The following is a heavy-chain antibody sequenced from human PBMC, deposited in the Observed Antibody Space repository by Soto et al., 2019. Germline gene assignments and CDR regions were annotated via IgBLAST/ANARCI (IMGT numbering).Heavy chain of an antibody. CDR1: GFTFSDYY. Sequence: QVQVVESGGGLVKPGGSLRLSCAASGFTFSDYYMNWIRQAPGKGLEWVSYISSSSDYTKYADSVKGRFPISRDNAKSSLYRQMNSLRAEDTAVYYCARGGVRGTTSRGQVYNWGQGTLVTVSS. CDR3: ARGGVRGTTSRGQVYN. V-gene: IGHV3-11*06. J-gene: IGHJ4*02. CDR2: ISSSSDYT. D-gene: IGHD1-7*01.